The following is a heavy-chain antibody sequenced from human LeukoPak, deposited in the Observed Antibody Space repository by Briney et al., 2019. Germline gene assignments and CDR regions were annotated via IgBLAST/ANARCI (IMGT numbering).Heavy chain of an antibody. D-gene: IGHD6-13*01. CDR2: ISPGDYDT. J-gene: IGHJ4*02. Sequence: GESLQISCQGSGYSFPSYGIGWVRQVPGRGLEWMGIISPGDYDTRYSPSFQGQVTISADRSISTAYLQWSSLKASDTAMYYCARLSGSNSWYAGYWGQGTLVTVSS. CDR1: GYSFPSYG. V-gene: IGHV5-51*01. CDR3: ARLSGSNSWYAGY.